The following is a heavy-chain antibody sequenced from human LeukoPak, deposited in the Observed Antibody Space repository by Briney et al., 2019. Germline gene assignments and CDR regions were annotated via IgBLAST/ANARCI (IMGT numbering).Heavy chain of an antibody. Sequence: GGSLRLSCAASGFTFSSYEMTWVRQAPGKGLEWVSYISSSGSTIYYADSVKGRFTISRDNAKNSLYLQMNSLRAEDTAVYYCARDLEGGYCSSTSCYGHWFDPWGQGTLVTVSS. CDR2: ISSSGSTI. CDR1: GFTFSSYE. V-gene: IGHV3-48*03. D-gene: IGHD2-2*01. J-gene: IGHJ5*02. CDR3: ARDLEGGYCSSTSCYGHWFDP.